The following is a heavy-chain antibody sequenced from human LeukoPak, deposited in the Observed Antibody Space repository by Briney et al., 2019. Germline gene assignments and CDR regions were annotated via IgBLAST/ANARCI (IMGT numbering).Heavy chain of an antibody. V-gene: IGHV1-3*01. CDR1: GYTFTSYA. Sequence: ASVKVSCKASGYTFTSYAMHWVRQAPGQRLEWMGRINAGNGNTKYSQKFQGRVTITRDTSASTAYMELSSLRSEDTAVYYCAREGYDYGDSIDYWGQGTLVTVSS. D-gene: IGHD4-17*01. CDR2: INAGNGNT. CDR3: AREGYDYGDSIDY. J-gene: IGHJ4*02.